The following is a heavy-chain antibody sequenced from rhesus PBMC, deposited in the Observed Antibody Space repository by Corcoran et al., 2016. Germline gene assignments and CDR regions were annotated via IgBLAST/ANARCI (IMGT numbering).Heavy chain of an antibody. CDR1: GFTFSDYY. CDR2: NSNGGGST. CDR3: ARERLGAFDF. D-gene: IGHD3-3*01. J-gene: IGHJ3*01. V-gene: IGHV3-59*01. Sequence: EVQLVEFGGGLAKPGGSLRLSCAASGFTFSDYYMHWVRQASGKGLEWVSRNSNGGGSTGFAGCVKGRFTCSRENAKNTLYLQMNSLRIEETAVYYWARERLGAFDFWGQGLRVTVSS.